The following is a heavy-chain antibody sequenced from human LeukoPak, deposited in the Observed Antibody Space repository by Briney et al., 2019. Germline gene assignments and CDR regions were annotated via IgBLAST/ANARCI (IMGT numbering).Heavy chain of an antibody. CDR2: IYYSGST. Sequence: PSEALSLTCTVSGGSISTYYWSWIRQPPGKGLEWIGYIYYSGSTSYNPSLKSRVTMSVDTSKNQFSLKLSSVTAADTAVYYCARDTVAGVDWGQGTLVTVSS. D-gene: IGHD6-19*01. CDR1: GGSISTYY. CDR3: ARDTVAGVD. J-gene: IGHJ4*02. V-gene: IGHV4-59*01.